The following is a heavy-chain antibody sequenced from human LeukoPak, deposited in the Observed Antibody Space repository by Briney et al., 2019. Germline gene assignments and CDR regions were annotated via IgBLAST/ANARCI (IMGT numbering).Heavy chain of an antibody. CDR3: ARAQTYGDSRLLLDY. J-gene: IGHJ4*02. D-gene: IGHD2-21*02. CDR2: IIGSGDNT. CDR1: GFTFSSYA. Sequence: GGSLRLSCAASGFTFSSYAMTWVRQAPGKGLEWVSVIIGSGDNTYYADSVKGRFTISRDNSKNTVYLQMNSLRVEDTALYYCARAQTYGDSRLLLDYWGQGTLVTVSS. V-gene: IGHV3-23*01.